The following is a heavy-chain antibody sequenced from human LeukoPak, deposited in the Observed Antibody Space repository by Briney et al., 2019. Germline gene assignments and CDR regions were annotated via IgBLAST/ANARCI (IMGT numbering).Heavy chain of an antibody. D-gene: IGHD3-22*01. CDR1: CGSISSSSYY. V-gene: IGHV4-39*01. J-gene: IGHJ2*01. CDR3: ARPSYYYDSSGYYSLYWYFDL. CDR2: IYYSGST. Sequence: SETLSLTCTVSCGSISSSSYYWGWIRQPPGKGLEWIGSIYYSGSTYYNPSLKSRVTISVDTSKNQFSLKLSSVTAADTAVYYCARPSYYYDSSGYYSLYWYFDLWGRGTLVTVSS.